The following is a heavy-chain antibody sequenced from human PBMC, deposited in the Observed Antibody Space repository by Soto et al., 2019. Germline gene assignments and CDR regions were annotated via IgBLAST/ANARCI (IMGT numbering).Heavy chain of an antibody. V-gene: IGHV4-4*07. CDR1: GASISSYN. CDR2: LNIAGSI. J-gene: IGHJ2*01. CDR3: ARDRGEYKSSWFWYFSH. D-gene: IGHD6-13*01. Sequence: PSETLSLTCSVSGASISSYNWNWVRQPAGKGPEWVGRLNIAGSINYNPSLKTRITMSMDTSKKQISLHLRSVTAADTAIYYCARDRGEYKSSWFWYFSHWGHGTLVTVSS.